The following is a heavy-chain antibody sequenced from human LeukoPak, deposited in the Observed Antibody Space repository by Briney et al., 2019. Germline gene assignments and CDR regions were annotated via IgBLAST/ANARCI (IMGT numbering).Heavy chain of an antibody. J-gene: IGHJ6*02. CDR1: GFTFSSYS. D-gene: IGHD2-15*01. CDR3: ARAPLLDIVVVVAATLYYYGMDV. Sequence: GGSLRLSCAASGFTFSSYSMNWVRQAPGKGLDWVSYISSSSSTIYYADPVKGRFTISRDNAKNSLYLQMNSLRAEDTAVYYCARAPLLDIVVVVAATLYYYGMDVWGQGTTVTVSS. V-gene: IGHV3-48*01. CDR2: ISSSSSTI.